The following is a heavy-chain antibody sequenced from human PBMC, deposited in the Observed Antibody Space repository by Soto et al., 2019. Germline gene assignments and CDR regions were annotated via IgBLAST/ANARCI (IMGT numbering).Heavy chain of an antibody. J-gene: IGHJ4*02. Sequence: QLQLQESGPGLVKPSETLSLTCTVSGVSISSYYWGWIRRPPGKGLEWIGSIYYSGSTYYNPSLKSRVTISVDTSNDQFSLKLSSVTAADTAVYYCARRWGYSFDYWGQGTLGTVSS. V-gene: IGHV4-39*01. CDR2: IYYSGST. CDR1: GVSISSYY. CDR3: ARRWGYSFDY. D-gene: IGHD7-27*01.